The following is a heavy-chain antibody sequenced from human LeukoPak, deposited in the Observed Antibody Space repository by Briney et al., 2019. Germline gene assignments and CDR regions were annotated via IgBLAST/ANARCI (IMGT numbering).Heavy chain of an antibody. CDR3: ARGVTNSSSGFFDY. V-gene: IGHV4-34*01. D-gene: IGHD6-6*01. Sequence: SETLSITCAVYGGSFSGYYWSWIRQPPGKGLEWIGEINHSGSTNYNPSLKSRVTISVDTSKNQFSLKLSSVTAADTAVYYCARGVTNSSSGFFDYWGQGTLVTVSS. CDR2: INHSGST. CDR1: GGSFSGYY. J-gene: IGHJ4*02.